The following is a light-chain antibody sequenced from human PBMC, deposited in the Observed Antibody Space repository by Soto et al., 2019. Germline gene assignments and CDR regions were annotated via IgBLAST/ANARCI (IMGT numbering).Light chain of an antibody. CDR3: QQYGDSPPYS. CDR2: GAS. CDR1: QSVTSNS. V-gene: IGKV3-20*01. Sequence: EIVLTQSPGTLSLSPGDRVTLSCRASQSVTSNSVAWYQQRPGQAPRLLIYGASSRAAGIPDRFSGSGSGTDFTLTISRLEPDDFAVYFCQQYGDSPPYSFGQGTKLEIK. J-gene: IGKJ2*03.